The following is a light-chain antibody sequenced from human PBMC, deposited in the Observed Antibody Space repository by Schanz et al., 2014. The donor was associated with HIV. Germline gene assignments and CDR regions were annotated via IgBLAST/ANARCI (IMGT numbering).Light chain of an antibody. CDR2: AAS. CDR3: HQSNSFPNT. CDR1: QGISSY. V-gene: IGKV1-9*01. J-gene: IGKJ2*01. Sequence: DIQLTQSPSFLSASVGDRVTLTCRASQGISSYLAWYQQNPGKASKLLIYAASTLQSGVPSTFSGSGSGTEFTLTINCLQPEDYATYYRHQSNSFPNTFGHGTKLQIK.